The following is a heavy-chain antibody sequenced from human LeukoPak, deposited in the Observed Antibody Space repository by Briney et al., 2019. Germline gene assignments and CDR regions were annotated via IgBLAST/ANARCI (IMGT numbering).Heavy chain of an antibody. CDR2: IYYAGRT. CDR3: ARQGRFSYFGMDV. D-gene: IGHD3-3*01. CDR1: GDSINAFY. Sequence: SETLSLTCTVSGDSINAFYWSWIRQPPGKGLEWVAYIYYAGRTTYNPSLKSRVTISVDTSKNQFSLKLTSLTAADTAVYYCARQGRFSYFGMDVWGQGTTVTVSS. V-gene: IGHV4-59*08. J-gene: IGHJ6*02.